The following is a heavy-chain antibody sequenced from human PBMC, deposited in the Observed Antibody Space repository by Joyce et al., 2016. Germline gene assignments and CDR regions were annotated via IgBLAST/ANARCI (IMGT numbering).Heavy chain of an antibody. V-gene: IGHV1-8*01. CDR1: GYTFTSYD. CDR2: MSPNSGDT. CDR3: ARKEGLLDY. D-gene: IGHD3-3*01. J-gene: IGHJ4*02. Sequence: QVQLVQSGAEVKKPGASVKVSCKASGYTFTSYDINWVRQATGQGLEWMGWMSPNSGDTGYAEKFQGRVTMTSDTSISTAYMELSRLRSEDTAVYYCARKEGLLDYWGQGTLVTVFS.